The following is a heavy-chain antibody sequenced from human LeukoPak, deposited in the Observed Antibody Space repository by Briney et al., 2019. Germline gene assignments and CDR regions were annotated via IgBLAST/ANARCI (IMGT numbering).Heavy chain of an antibody. Sequence: SETLSLTCAVSGGSISSYYWSWIRQPPGKGLEWIGYIYYSGSTNYNPSLKSRVTISVDTSKNQFSLKLSSVTAADTAVYYCATGGKWELPFDYWGQGTLVTVSS. D-gene: IGHD1-26*01. CDR3: ATGGKWELPFDY. V-gene: IGHV4-59*01. J-gene: IGHJ4*02. CDR2: IYYSGST. CDR1: GGSISSYY.